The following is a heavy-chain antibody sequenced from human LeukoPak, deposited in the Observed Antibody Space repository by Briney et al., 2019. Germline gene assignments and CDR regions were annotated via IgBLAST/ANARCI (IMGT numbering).Heavy chain of an antibody. D-gene: IGHD3-10*01. Sequence: ASVKVSCKASGYTFTGYYMHWLRQAPGQGLEWMGWINPNSGGTNYAQKFQGRVTMTRDTSTSTAYMELSRLRSDDTAVYYCARAGLLWFGELLDAFDIWGQGTMVTVSS. CDR1: GYTFTGYY. V-gene: IGHV1-2*02. CDR3: ARAGLLWFGELLDAFDI. J-gene: IGHJ3*02. CDR2: INPNSGGT.